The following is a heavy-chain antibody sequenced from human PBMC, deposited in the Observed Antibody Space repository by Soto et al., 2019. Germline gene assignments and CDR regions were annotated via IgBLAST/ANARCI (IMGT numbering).Heavy chain of an antibody. CDR2: VNPNTGLT. D-gene: IGHD2-21*02. CDR1: GYTFTALY. CDR3: TTLRLDP. Sequence: ASVKVSCKASGYTFTALYMNWVRQAPGQGLEWMGWVNPNTGLTKLAQKFQGRVTMTRDTSISTAYMEFTRLTSDDTAVYYCTTLRLDPWGQGTLVTVSS. V-gene: IGHV1-2*02. J-gene: IGHJ5*02.